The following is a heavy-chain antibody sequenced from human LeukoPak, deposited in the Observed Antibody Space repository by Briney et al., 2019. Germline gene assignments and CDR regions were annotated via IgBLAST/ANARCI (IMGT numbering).Heavy chain of an antibody. CDR1: GFTFDDYA. Sequence: PGRSLRLSCAASGFTFDDYAMHWVRQAPGKGLEWVSGISWNSGSIGYADSVKGRFTISRDNAKNSPYLQMNSLRAEDTALYYCAKACIAAAGTTNYFDYWGQGTLVTVSS. V-gene: IGHV3-9*01. J-gene: IGHJ4*02. CDR3: AKACIAAAGTTNYFDY. CDR2: ISWNSGSI. D-gene: IGHD6-13*01.